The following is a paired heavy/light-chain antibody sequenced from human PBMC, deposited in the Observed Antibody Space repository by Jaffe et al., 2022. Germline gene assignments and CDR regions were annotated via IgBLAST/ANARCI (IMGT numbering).Light chain of an antibody. CDR1: QSVSSSY. V-gene: IGKV3-20*01. Sequence: EIVLTQSPGTLSLSPGERATLSCRASQSVSSSYLAWYQQKPGQAPRLLIYGASSRATGIPDRFSGSGSGTDFTLTISRLEPEDFAVYYCQQYGSSPHVAFGQGTKVEIK. CDR2: GAS. J-gene: IGKJ1*01. CDR3: QQYGSSPHVA.
Heavy chain of an antibody. CDR1: GYTFTSYY. V-gene: IGHV1-46*03. J-gene: IGHJ4*02. D-gene: IGHD3-16*02. CDR3: ARDRMITFGGVIVEAYYFDY. CDR2: INPSGGST. Sequence: QVQLVQSGAEVKKPGASVKVSCKASGYTFTSYYMHWVRQAPGQGLEWMGIINPSGGSTSYAQKFQGRVTMTRDTSTSTVYMELSSLRSEDTAVYYCARDRMITFGGVIVEAYYFDYWGQGTLVTVSS.